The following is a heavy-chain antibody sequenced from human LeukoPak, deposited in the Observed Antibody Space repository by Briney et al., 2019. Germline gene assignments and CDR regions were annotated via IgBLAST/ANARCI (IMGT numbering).Heavy chain of an antibody. D-gene: IGHD4-23*01. J-gene: IGHJ6*03. V-gene: IGHV1-18*01. CDR2: ISAYNGNT. CDR1: GYTFTSYG. Sequence: ASVKVSCKASGYTFTSYGISWVRQAPGQGLEWMGWISAYNGNTNYAQTLQGRVTMTTDTSTSTAYMELRSLRSDDTAVYYCARGGTDGGTGYYMDVWGKGTTVTVSS. CDR3: ARGGTDGGTGYYMDV.